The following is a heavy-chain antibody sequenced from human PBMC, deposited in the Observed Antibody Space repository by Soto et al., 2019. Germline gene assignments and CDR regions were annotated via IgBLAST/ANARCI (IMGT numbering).Heavy chain of an antibody. CDR1: GGSINGYY. V-gene: IGHV4-59*01. CDR3: ARASGYSYGYDDFFDN. D-gene: IGHD5-18*01. CDR2: FHFSGST. Sequence: SETLSLTCTVSGGSINGYYWTWLRQSPTNGLEWIGYFHFSGSTKYNPSLESRLTISADTSKNQISLTLSSVTAADTAVYYCARASGYSYGYDDFFDNWGQGTLVTV. J-gene: IGHJ4*01.